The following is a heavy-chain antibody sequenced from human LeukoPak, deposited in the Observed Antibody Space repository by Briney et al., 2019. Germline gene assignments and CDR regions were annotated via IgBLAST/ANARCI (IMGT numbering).Heavy chain of an antibody. D-gene: IGHD3-22*01. Sequence: PGGSLRLSCAASGFTFSSYAMHWVRQARGKGLEWVAVISYDGSNKYYADSVKGRFTISRDNAKNSLYLQMNSLRAEDTAVYYCARADPGDSSGYYPGAFDTWGQGTMVTVSS. CDR1: GFTFSSYA. CDR3: ARADPGDSSGYYPGAFDT. V-gene: IGHV3-30*04. CDR2: ISYDGSNK. J-gene: IGHJ3*02.